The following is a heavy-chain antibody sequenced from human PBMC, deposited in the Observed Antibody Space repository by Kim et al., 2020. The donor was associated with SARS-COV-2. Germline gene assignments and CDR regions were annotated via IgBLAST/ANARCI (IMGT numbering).Heavy chain of an antibody. J-gene: IGHJ3*02. Sequence: ASVKVSCKASGYTFTSYYMHWVRQAPGQGLEWMGIINPSGGSTSYAQKFQGRVTMTRDTSTSTVYMELSSLRSEDTAVYYCANELIVSQQLVREGAFDIWGQGTMVTVSS. CDR3: ANELIVSQQLVREGAFDI. D-gene: IGHD6-13*01. CDR2: INPSGGST. V-gene: IGHV1-46*01. CDR1: GYTFTSYY.